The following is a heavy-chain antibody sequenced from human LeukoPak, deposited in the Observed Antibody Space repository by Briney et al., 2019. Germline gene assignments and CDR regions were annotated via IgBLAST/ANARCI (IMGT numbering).Heavy chain of an antibody. Sequence: SETLSLTCAVSGGSFSGYYWSWIRQPPGKGLEWIGEIYHSGSTNYNPSLKSRVTISVGKSKNQFSLKLSSVTAADTAVYYCAREVIVVVVAATGGRAFDIWGQGTMVTVSS. D-gene: IGHD2-15*01. CDR3: AREVIVVVVAATGGRAFDI. V-gene: IGHV4-34*01. CDR1: GGSFSGYY. CDR2: IYHSGST. J-gene: IGHJ3*02.